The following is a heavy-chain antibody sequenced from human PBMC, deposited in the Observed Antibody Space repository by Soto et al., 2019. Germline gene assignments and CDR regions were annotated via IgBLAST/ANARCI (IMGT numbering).Heavy chain of an antibody. CDR3: ASYCISTSCYPGGDAFEI. CDR1: GGSISSGGSS. V-gene: IGHV4-31*03. Sequence: SETLSLTCTFSGGSISSGGSSWSWIRQHPGKGLEWIGYIFYSGTTYYNPSLKSRVTISVDTSKNQFSLKLSSVTAADTAVYYCASYCISTSCYPGGDAFEIWGQGTMDT. J-gene: IGHJ3*02. CDR2: IFYSGTT. D-gene: IGHD2-2*01.